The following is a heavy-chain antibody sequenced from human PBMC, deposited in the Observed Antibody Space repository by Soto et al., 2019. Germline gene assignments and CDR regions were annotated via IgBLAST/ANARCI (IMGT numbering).Heavy chain of an antibody. CDR2: VYWDDEK. V-gene: IGHV2-5*02. Sequence: QITLKESGPTLVKPTQTLTLTCAFSGFSLNLSGVGVGWIRQPPGKALEWLALVYWDDEKRYSPSLKSRLTIPQDTAKTQVVLTTTTMDPVDTATYYWAHRRPRRSAFGSWGQGTLVTFSS. CDR3: AHRRPRRSAFGS. J-gene: IGHJ4*02. CDR1: GFSLNLSGVG.